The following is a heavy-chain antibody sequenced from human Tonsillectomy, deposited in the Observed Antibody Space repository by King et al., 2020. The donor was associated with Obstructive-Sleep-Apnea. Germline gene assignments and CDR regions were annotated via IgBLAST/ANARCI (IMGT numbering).Heavy chain of an antibody. Sequence: VQLQESGPGLVKPSETLSLTCTVSGGSISSYYWSWIRQPPGKGLEWIGYIYYSGSTNYNPSLKSRVTISVDTSKNQFSLKLSSVTAVDTAVYYCARLSTIAAAVDYWGQGTLVTVSS. CDR1: GGSISSYY. D-gene: IGHD6-13*01. V-gene: IGHV4-59*08. J-gene: IGHJ4*02. CDR2: IYYSGST. CDR3: ARLSTIAAAVDY.